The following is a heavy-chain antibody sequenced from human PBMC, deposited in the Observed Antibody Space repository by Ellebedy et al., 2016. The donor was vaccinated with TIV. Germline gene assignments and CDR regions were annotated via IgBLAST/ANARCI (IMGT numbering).Heavy chain of an antibody. CDR3: ARDFRPSGYDYGMDV. CDR1: GGSISSYY. CDR2: IYASGST. Sequence: MPSETLSLTCTVSGGSISSYYWSWIRQPAGKGLEWIGRIYASGSTNYNPSLKSRVTMSVDTSKNQFSLKLSSVTAADTAVYYCARDFRPSGYDYGMDVWGQGTTVTVSS. V-gene: IGHV4-4*07. D-gene: IGHD6-19*01. J-gene: IGHJ6*02.